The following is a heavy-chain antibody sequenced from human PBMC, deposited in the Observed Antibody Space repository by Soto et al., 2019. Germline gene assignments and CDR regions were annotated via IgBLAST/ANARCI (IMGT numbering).Heavy chain of an antibody. CDR1: GGSISSYY. Sequence: SETLSLTCTVSGGSISSYYWSWIRQPAGKGLEWIGRIYISGSTNYNPSLKSRVTMSVDTSKNQFSLKLSSVTAADTAVYYCASSARGFYCSSTSCYGYGMDVWGQGTTVTVSS. CDR2: IYISGST. D-gene: IGHD2-2*01. V-gene: IGHV4-4*07. J-gene: IGHJ6*02. CDR3: ASSARGFYCSSTSCYGYGMDV.